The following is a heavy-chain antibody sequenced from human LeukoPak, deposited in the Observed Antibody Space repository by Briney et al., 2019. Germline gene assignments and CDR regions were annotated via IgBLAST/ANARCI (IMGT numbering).Heavy chain of an antibody. CDR2: IKQDGSEK. Sequence: GGSLRLSCAASGIIITSYWMSWVRQTPGKGLEWVANIKQDGSEKNYVDSVKGRFTIFRDNARNSLYLQMNSLRAEDTAVYYCASHSYGYNHWVQGTLVIVSS. D-gene: IGHD3-16*01. CDR3: ASHSYGYNH. V-gene: IGHV3-7*01. CDR1: GIIITSYW. J-gene: IGHJ5*02.